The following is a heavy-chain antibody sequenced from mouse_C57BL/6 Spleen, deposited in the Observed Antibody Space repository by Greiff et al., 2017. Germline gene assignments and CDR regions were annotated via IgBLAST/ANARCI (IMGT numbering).Heavy chain of an antibody. Sequence: EVKVEESGPGLVKPSQSLSLTCSVTGYSITSGYYWNWIRQFPGNKLEWMGYISYDGSNNYNPSLKNRISITRDTSKNQFFLKLNSVTTEDTATYYCADGYYAMDYWGQGTSVTVSS. CDR1: GYSITSGYY. J-gene: IGHJ4*01. V-gene: IGHV3-6*01. CDR2: ISYDGSN. CDR3: ADGYYAMDY. D-gene: IGHD2-3*01.